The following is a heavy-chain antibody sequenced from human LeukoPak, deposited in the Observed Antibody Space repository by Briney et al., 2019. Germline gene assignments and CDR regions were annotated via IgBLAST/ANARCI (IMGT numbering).Heavy chain of an antibody. CDR3: ARSPYSSGWYGVGY. CDR2: ISYDGSNK. J-gene: IGHJ4*02. V-gene: IGHV3-30-3*01. CDR1: GFTFSSYW. Sequence: GGSLRLSCAASGFTFSSYWMSWVRQAPGKGLEWVAVISYDGSNKYYADSVKGRFTISRDNSKNTLYLQMNSLRAEDTAVYYCARSPYSSGWYGVGYWGQGTLVTVSS. D-gene: IGHD6-19*01.